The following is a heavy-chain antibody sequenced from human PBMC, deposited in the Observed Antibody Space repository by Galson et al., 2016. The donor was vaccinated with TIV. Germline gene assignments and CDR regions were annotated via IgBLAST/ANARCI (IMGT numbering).Heavy chain of an antibody. CDR2: IIPIFGTT. CDR1: GGTFSSYA. Sequence: SVKVSCKASGGTFSSYAISWVRQAPGQGLEWMGGIIPIFGTTNYIQKFQGRVTITRDESTSTAYLELSSLRPEDSAVYYCARSVEDCCTASCYPARFDYWGQGTPVTVSS. J-gene: IGHJ4*02. D-gene: IGHD2-2*01. V-gene: IGHV1-69*05. CDR3: ARSVEDCCTASCYPARFDY.